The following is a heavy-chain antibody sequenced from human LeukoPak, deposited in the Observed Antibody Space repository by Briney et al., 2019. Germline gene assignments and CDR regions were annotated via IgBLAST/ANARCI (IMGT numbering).Heavy chain of an antibody. D-gene: IGHD7-27*01. CDR2: INGDGSAT. Sequence: GGSLRLSCAASGFTFSGHWMYWLRQAPGKGLAWVSRINGDGSATNYAGSMKGRFTISRDNARNIVYLQMNSLRGDDTAVYYCARDLNWGQVDYWGQGTLVTVTS. J-gene: IGHJ4*02. CDR1: GFTFSGHW. V-gene: IGHV3-74*01. CDR3: ARDLNWGQVDY.